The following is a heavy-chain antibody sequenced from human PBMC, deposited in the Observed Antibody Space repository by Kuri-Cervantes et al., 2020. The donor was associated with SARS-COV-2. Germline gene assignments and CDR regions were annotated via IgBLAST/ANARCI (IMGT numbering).Heavy chain of an antibody. D-gene: IGHD2-2*02. J-gene: IGHJ4*02. CDR2: IYSCGST. CDR3: ARGDCSSTSCYKPPPLDY. Sequence: GESLKISCAASGFTVSSNYMSWVRQAPGKGLEWVSVIYSCGSTYYADSVKGRFTISRDNSKNTLYLQMNSLRAEDTAVYYCARGDCSSTSCYKPPPLDYWGQGTPVTVSS. CDR1: GFTVSSNY. V-gene: IGHV3-66*03.